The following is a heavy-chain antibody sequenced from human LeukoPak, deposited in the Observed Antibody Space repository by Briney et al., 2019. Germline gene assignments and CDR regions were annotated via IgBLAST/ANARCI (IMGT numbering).Heavy chain of an antibody. D-gene: IGHD1-26*01. V-gene: IGHV4-4*07. CDR2: IHSSGST. Sequence: PSETLSLTCTVSGGSISYYWSWIRQPAGKGLEWIGRIHSSGSTYYNPSLKSRVTMSVDTSKNQISLKLSSVTAADTAVYYCARLRSYSGSYLDYWGQGTLVTVSS. J-gene: IGHJ4*02. CDR1: GGSISYY. CDR3: ARLRSYSGSYLDY.